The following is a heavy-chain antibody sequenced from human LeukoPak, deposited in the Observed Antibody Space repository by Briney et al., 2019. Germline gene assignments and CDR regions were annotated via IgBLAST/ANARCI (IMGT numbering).Heavy chain of an antibody. CDR2: IYYSGIT. D-gene: IGHD3-10*01. Sequence: PSETLSLTCTVSGGSISSSYWSWIRQPPGKGLEWIGYIYYSGITNYNPSLKSRVAISVDTSKNQFSLKLSSVTAADTAVYYCARETLRSTIVRDAFDIWGQGTMVTVSS. J-gene: IGHJ3*02. V-gene: IGHV4-59*01. CDR3: ARETLRSTIVRDAFDI. CDR1: GGSISSSY.